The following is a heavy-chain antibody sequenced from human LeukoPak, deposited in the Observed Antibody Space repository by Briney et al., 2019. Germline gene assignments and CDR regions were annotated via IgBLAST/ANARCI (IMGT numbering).Heavy chain of an antibody. CDR2: IYYSGST. CDR3: ARDLGIEAV. J-gene: IGHJ4*02. Sequence: SETLSLTCTVSGGSISSSSYYWGWIRQPPGKGLEWIGSIYYSGSTYYNPSLKSRVTISVDTSKNQFSLKLSSVTAADTAVYYCARDLGIEAVWGQGTPVTVSS. V-gene: IGHV4-39*02. D-gene: IGHD6-13*01. CDR1: GGSISSSSYY.